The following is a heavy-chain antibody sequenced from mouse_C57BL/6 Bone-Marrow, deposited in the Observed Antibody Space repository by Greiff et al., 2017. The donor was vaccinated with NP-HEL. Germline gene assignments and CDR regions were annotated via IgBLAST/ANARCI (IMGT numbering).Heavy chain of an antibody. Sequence: EVKLVESGGGLVQPGGSLKLSCAASGFTFSDYYMYWVRQTPEKRLEWVAYISNGGGSTYYPDTVKGRFTLSRDNAKNTLYLQMSRLKSEDTAMYYCARHCEYYAMDYWGQGTSVTVSS. CDR2: ISNGGGST. V-gene: IGHV5-12*01. J-gene: IGHJ4*01. CDR1: GFTFSDYY. CDR3: ARHCEYYAMDY.